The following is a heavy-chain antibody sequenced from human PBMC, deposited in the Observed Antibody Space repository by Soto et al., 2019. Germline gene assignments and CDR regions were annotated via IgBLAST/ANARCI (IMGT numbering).Heavy chain of an antibody. CDR2: ISSSSSYT. J-gene: IGHJ6*02. CDR3: ARDQYIYYSYGMDV. Sequence: GGSLRLSCAASGFTFSDYYMSWIRQAPGKGLEWVSYISSSSSYTNYADSVKGRFTISRDNAKNSLYLQMNSLRAEDTAVYYCARDQYIYYSYGMDVWGQGTKATVSS. CDR1: GFTFSDYY. D-gene: IGHD5-18*01. V-gene: IGHV3-11*06.